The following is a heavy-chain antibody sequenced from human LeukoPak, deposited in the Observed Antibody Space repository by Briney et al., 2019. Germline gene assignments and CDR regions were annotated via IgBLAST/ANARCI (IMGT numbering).Heavy chain of an antibody. Sequence: ASVKVSCKASGGTFCSYTISWARQAPGQGLEWMGRIIPILGIANYAQKFQGRVTITADKSTSTAYMELSSLRSEDTAVYYCARDRRGSSGWQFDYWGQGTLVTVSS. CDR3: ARDRRGSSGWQFDY. CDR2: IIPILGIA. CDR1: GGTFCSYT. V-gene: IGHV1-69*04. J-gene: IGHJ4*02. D-gene: IGHD6-19*01.